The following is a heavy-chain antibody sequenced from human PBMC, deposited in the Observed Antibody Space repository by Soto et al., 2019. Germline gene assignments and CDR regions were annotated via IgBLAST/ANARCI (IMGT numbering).Heavy chain of an antibody. CDR1: GYTFTGYY. J-gene: IGHJ5*02. CDR2: INPNSGGT. D-gene: IGHD2-2*02. CDR3: ARGVEYCSSTSCYTGWFDP. V-gene: IGHV1-2*06. Sequence: GASVKVSCKASGYTFTGYYMHWVRQAPGQGLEWMGRINPNSGGTNYAQKFQGRVTMTRDTSISTAYMELSRLRSDDTAVYYCARGVEYCSSTSCYTGWFDPLGQGTLVTVSS.